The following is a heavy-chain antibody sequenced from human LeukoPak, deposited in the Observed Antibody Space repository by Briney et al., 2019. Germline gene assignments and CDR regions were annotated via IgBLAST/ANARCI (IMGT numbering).Heavy chain of an antibody. CDR1: GFTFSDYW. J-gene: IGHJ4*02. CDR3: AREHVDASGGWASHFDY. V-gene: IGHV3-33*08. Sequence: GGSLRLSCAASGFTFSDYWMGWVRQAPGRGLEWVAVIWYDGSKKYYADSVKGRFTISRDNSKNTLYLQMNSLRAEDTAIYYCAREHVDASGGWASHFDYWGQGTLVTVSS. CDR2: IWYDGSKK. D-gene: IGHD3-10*01.